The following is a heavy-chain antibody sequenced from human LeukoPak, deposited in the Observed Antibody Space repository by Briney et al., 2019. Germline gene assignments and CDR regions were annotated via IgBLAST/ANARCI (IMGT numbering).Heavy chain of an antibody. J-gene: IGHJ4*02. D-gene: IGHD6-13*01. V-gene: IGHV1-18*01. CDR3: ARDRASSSWYTDY. CDR2: ISAYNGNT. Sequence: GASAKVSRKASGYTFTTYGISWVRQAPGQGLEWMGWISAYNGNTNYAQKLQGRVIMTTDTSTTTAYMELRSLRSDDTAVYYCARDRASSSWYTDYWGQGTLVTVSS. CDR1: GYTFTTYG.